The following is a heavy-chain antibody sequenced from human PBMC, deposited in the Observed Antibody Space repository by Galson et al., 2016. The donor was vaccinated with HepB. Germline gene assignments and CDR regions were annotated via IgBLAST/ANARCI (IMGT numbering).Heavy chain of an antibody. Sequence: SVKVSCKASGHTFTSYGISWVRQAPGQGLEWMGWISAYNGNTNYAQKLQGRVTMTRDTSISTAYMELSGLKSDDTAVYYCARVFTMVRGVTNTFYYYGMDVWGQGTTVTVSS. CDR1: GHTFTSYG. CDR3: ARVFTMVRGVTNTFYYYGMDV. CDR2: ISAYNGNT. D-gene: IGHD3-10*01. J-gene: IGHJ6*02. V-gene: IGHV1-18*01.